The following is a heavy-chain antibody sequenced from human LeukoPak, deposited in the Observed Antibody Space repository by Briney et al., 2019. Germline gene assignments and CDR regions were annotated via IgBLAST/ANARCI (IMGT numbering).Heavy chain of an antibody. CDR1: GFTFSDYY. CDR3: ASSTYYYDSSAPMGAFDI. CDR2: ISSSGSTI. V-gene: IGHV3-11*01. Sequence: GGSLRLSCAAFGFTFSDYYMSWIRQAPGKGLEWVSYISSSGSTIYYADSVKGRFTISRDNAKNSLYLQMNSLRAEDTAVYYCASSTYYYDSSAPMGAFDIWGQGTMVTVSS. D-gene: IGHD3-22*01. J-gene: IGHJ3*02.